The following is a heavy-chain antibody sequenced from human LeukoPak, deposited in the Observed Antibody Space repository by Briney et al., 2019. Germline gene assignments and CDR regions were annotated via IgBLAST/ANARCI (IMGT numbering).Heavy chain of an antibody. Sequence: SQTLSLTCTVSGGSISSGGYYWSWIRQPPGKGLEWIGYIYHSGSTYYNPSLKGRVTISVDTSKNQFSLKLSSVTAADTAVYYCAREDGGEATYYYYGMDVWGQGTTVTVSS. D-gene: IGHD2-21*01. CDR2: IYHSGST. CDR1: GGSISSGGYY. V-gene: IGHV4-30-2*01. CDR3: AREDGGEATYYYYGMDV. J-gene: IGHJ6*02.